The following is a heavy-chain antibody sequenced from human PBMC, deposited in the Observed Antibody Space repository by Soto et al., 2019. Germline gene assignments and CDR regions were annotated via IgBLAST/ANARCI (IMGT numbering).Heavy chain of an antibody. J-gene: IGHJ4*02. V-gene: IGHV3-23*01. CDR3: AKDRTHDFWTGYSALDY. D-gene: IGHD3-3*01. CDR2: ISGSGGST. Sequence: GGSLRLSGAASGFTFSSYAMSWVRQAPGKGLEWVSAISGSGGSTYYADSVKGRFTISRDNSKNTLYLQMNSLRAEDTAVYYCAKDRTHDFWTGYSALDYWGQGTLVTVS. CDR1: GFTFSSYA.